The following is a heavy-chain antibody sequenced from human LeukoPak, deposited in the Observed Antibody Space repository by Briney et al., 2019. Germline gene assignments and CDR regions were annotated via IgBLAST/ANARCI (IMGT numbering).Heavy chain of an antibody. V-gene: IGHV3-30*03. CDR2: ISYDGSNK. CDR3: ARAYYFDY. J-gene: IGHJ4*02. Sequence: GGSLRLSCAASGFTFSSYGMHWVRQAPGKGLEWVAVISYDGSNKYYADSVKGRFTISRDNSKNTLYLQMNSLRAEDTAVYYCARAYYFDYWGQGTLVTVSS. CDR1: GFTFSSYG.